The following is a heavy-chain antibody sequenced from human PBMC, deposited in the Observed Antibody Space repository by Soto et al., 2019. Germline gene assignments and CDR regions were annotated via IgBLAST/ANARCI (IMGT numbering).Heavy chain of an antibody. D-gene: IGHD3-16*02. CDR1: GYTFTRYY. CDR3: AAGLYDYIGGSYRGAPFDY. Sequence: ASVPVSCNASGYTFTRYYTHWLRQAPRQGLEWMGWINPNSGGTIYAQKFQGWVTRTRDTSISTAYMELSRLRSDDTAVYYCAAGLYDYIGGSYRGAPFDYWGQGTLVTVSS. J-gene: IGHJ4*02. V-gene: IGHV1-2*04. CDR2: INPNSGGT.